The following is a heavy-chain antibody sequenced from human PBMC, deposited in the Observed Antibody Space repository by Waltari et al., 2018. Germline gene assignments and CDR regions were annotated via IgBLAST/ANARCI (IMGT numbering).Heavy chain of an antibody. CDR3: ASRIAVAGRGAFDI. CDR1: GYSISSCYY. V-gene: IGHV4-38-2*01. D-gene: IGHD6-19*01. CDR2: IYHSGST. J-gene: IGHJ3*02. Sequence: HLHYSFPLLFNPSYTLSLTCAVSGYSISSCYYWCCIRQPPGKGLEWIGSIYHSGSTYYNPSLKSRVTISVDTSKNQFSLKLSSVTAADTAVYYCASRIAVAGRGAFDIWGQGTLVTVSS.